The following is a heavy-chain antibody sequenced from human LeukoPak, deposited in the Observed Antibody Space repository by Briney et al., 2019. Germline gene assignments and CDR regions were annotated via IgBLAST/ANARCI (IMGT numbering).Heavy chain of an antibody. V-gene: IGHV1-18*01. CDR2: ISAYNGNT. CDR3: ARIFLSVVAPKRWFDP. D-gene: IGHD4-23*01. CDR1: GYTFTSYG. Sequence: ASVKVSCKASGYTFTSYGISWVRQSPGQGLEWMGWISAYNGNTNYAQKLQGRVTMTTDTSTSTAYMELRSLRSDDTAVYYCARIFLSVVAPKRWFDPWGQGTLVTVSS. J-gene: IGHJ5*02.